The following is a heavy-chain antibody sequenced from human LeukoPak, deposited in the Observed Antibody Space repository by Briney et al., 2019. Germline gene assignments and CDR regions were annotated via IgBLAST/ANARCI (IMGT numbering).Heavy chain of an antibody. CDR3: AVGELMTDFDY. CDR1: GFTVSSNY. D-gene: IGHD3-16*01. V-gene: IGHV3-53*04. J-gene: IGHJ4*02. CDR2: IYSGGST. Sequence: PGGSLRLSCAASGFTVSSNYMSWVRQAPGKGLEWVSVIYSGGSTYYADSVKGRFTISSHNSKNTLYLQMNSLRAEDTAVYYCAVGELMTDFDYWGQGTLVTVSS.